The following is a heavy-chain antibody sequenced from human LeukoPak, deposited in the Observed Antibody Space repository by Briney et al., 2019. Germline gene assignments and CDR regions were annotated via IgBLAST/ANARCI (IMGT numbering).Heavy chain of an antibody. CDR2: IHTSGST. J-gene: IGHJ4*02. D-gene: IGHD6-13*01. Sequence: PSETLSLTCTVSGGSISSGSYYWSWIRQPAGKGLEWIGRIHTSGSTNYNPSLKSRVTISVDTSKNQFSLKLSSVTAADTAVYYCARLVAAAPDYWGQGTLVTVSS. V-gene: IGHV4-61*02. CDR1: GGSISSGSYY. CDR3: ARLVAAAPDY.